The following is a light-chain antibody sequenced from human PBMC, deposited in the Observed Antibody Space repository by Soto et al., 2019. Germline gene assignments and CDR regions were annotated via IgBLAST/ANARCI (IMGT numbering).Light chain of an antibody. V-gene: IGKV2-30*01. CDR1: QSLVYSDGKTY. Sequence: DVVMTQSPLSLPVTLGQPASISCRSNQSLVYSDGKTYLIWFQQRPGQSPRRLTYEVSNRDSGVPDSFSASGSVSDFILKISRVEAEDVGVYYCMQGTDRPYTFGQGTKLEIK. J-gene: IGKJ2*01. CDR3: MQGTDRPYT. CDR2: EVS.